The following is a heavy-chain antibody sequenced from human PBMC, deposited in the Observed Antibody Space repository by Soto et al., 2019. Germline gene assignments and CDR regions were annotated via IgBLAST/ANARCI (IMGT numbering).Heavy chain of an antibody. Sequence: SETLSLTRTVSGCAVTSGICKWSRNRQPPGKGLAWVGYISSSGSTNYKPPLKSRVTIAVDTSKNQFSLKLCSVTAADTAVFYTXRDSCAYYSDCNRYSVWVQGTTVTVS. D-gene: IGHD3-22*01. V-gene: IGHV4-61*01. CDR3: XRDSCAYYSDCNRYSV. CDR1: GCAVTSGICK. J-gene: IGHJ6*02. CDR2: ISSSGST.